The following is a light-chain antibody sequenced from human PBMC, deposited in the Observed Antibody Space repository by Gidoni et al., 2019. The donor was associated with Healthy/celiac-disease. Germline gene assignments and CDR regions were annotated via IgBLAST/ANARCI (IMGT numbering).Light chain of an antibody. CDR3: MQALQTPQYT. V-gene: IGKV2-28*01. J-gene: IGKJ2*01. Sequence: DIVMTQSPLSLPVTPGEPASISCRSSQSILHSNGYNYLDWYLQKPGQSPQLLICLGSNRASGVPDRFSGSGSGTDFTLKISRVEAEDVGVYYCMQALQTPQYTFGQGTKLEIK. CDR2: LGS. CDR1: QSILHSNGYNY.